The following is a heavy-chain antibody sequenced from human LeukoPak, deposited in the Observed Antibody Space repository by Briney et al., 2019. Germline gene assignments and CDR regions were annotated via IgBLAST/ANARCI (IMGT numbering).Heavy chain of an antibody. D-gene: IGHD4-23*01. CDR2: INTHNGKT. V-gene: IGHV1-18*01. Sequence: ASVKVSCKASGYTFTTYGISCVRQAPGQGLEWMGWINTHNGKTNYAVNLQGRVTVTTDTSTSTAYMELRSLISDDTAIYYCARGEGYGGNRGLATWGQGTLVTVSS. J-gene: IGHJ3*01. CDR3: ARGEGYGGNRGLAT. CDR1: GYTFTTYG.